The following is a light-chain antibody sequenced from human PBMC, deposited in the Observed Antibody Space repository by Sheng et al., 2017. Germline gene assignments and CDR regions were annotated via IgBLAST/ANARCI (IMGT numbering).Light chain of an antibody. CDR3: QQRSNWPST. J-gene: IGKJ1*01. Sequence: EIVLTQSPVTLSLSPGEGATLSCRASQSVNNYLAWYQQKPGQAPRLLIYDASNRATGIPARFSGSGSGTDFTLTISSLEPDDFAVYYCQQRSNWPSTFGQGTKVTVK. V-gene: IGKV3-11*01. CDR1: QSVNNY. CDR2: DAS.